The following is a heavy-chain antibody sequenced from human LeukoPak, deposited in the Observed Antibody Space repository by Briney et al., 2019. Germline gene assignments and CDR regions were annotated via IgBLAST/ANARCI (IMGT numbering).Heavy chain of an antibody. J-gene: IGHJ4*02. CDR1: GFSITDWP. Sequence: PGGSLRLSCAASGFSITDWPLSWVRQAPGKGLEWVSLISGDGGSTYYADSVKGRFTISRDNSKNSLYLQMNSLRTEDTALYYCAKVLGGYYDSSGYLDYWGQGTLVTDSS. CDR3: AKVLGGYYDSSGYLDY. CDR2: ISGDGGST. V-gene: IGHV3-43*02. D-gene: IGHD3-22*01.